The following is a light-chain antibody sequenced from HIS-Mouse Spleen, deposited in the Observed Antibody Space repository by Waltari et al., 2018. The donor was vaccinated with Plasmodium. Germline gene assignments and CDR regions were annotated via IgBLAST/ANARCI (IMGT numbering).Light chain of an antibody. Sequence: DIQMTQSPSSLSASVGDRVTITCQPSQDISNYLNWYQQKPGKAPKLLIYDASNLETGVPSRFSGSGSGTDFTFTISSLQPEDIATYYCQQYDNLPPLFTFGPGTKVYIK. CDR1: QDISNY. CDR3: QQYDNLPPLFT. V-gene: IGKV1-33*01. CDR2: DAS. J-gene: IGKJ3*01.